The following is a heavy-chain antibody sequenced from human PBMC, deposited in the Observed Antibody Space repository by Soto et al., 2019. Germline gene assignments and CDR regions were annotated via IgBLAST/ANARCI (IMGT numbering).Heavy chain of an antibody. Sequence: GGSLRLSSAASGFTFSSYEMNWVRQAPGKGLEWVSYISSSGSTIYYADSVKARFTISRDNAKNSLYLQMNSLRAEDTAVYYCARGGGFPYYDILTGYYVEDYYYGMDAWGQGPKRTVS. CDR1: GFTFSSYE. V-gene: IGHV3-48*03. J-gene: IGHJ6*02. CDR3: ARGGGFPYYDILTGYYVEDYYYGMDA. D-gene: IGHD3-9*01. CDR2: ISSSGSTI.